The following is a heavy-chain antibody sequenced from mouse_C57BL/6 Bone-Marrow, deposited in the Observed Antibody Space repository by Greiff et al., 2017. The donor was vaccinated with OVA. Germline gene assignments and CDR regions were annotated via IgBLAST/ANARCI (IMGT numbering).Heavy chain of an antibody. CDR3: ARVLTAQATEYYAMDY. D-gene: IGHD3-2*02. CDR2: IYPRSGNT. V-gene: IGHV1-81*01. J-gene: IGHJ4*01. Sequence: QVQLQQSGAELARPGASVKLSCKASGYTFTSYGISWVKQRTGQGLEWIGEIYPRSGNTYYNEKFKGKATLTADKSSSTAYMELRSLTSEDSAVYFCARVLTAQATEYYAMDYWGQGTSVTVSS. CDR1: GYTFTSYG.